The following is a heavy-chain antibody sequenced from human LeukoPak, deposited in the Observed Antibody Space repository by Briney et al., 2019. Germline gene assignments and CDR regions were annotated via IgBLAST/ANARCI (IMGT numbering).Heavy chain of an antibody. CDR3: ATKNSGSYYYYYMDV. CDR1: GFTFSSYW. D-gene: IGHD3-10*01. V-gene: IGHV3-74*01. CDR2: INSDGSST. Sequence: GSLRLSCAASGFTFSSYWMHWVRQAPGKGLVWVSRINSDGSSTSYADPVKGRFTISRDNAKNTLYLQMNSLRAEDTAVYYCATKNSGSYYYYYMDVWGKGTTVTISS. J-gene: IGHJ6*03.